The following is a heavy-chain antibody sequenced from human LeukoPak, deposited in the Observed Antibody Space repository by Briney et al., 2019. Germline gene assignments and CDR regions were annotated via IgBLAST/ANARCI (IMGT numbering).Heavy chain of an antibody. D-gene: IGHD3-9*01. J-gene: IGHJ4*02. V-gene: IGHV3-7*01. Sequence: GGSLRLSCAASGFTFSSYWMSWVRQAPGKGLEWVANIKQDGSEKYYVDSVKGRFTISRDNAKNSLYLQMNSLRAEDTAVYYCAGYGRYFDWLLLYYSDYWGQGTLVTVSS. CDR3: AGYGRYFDWLLLYYSDY. CDR2: IKQDGSEK. CDR1: GFTFSSYW.